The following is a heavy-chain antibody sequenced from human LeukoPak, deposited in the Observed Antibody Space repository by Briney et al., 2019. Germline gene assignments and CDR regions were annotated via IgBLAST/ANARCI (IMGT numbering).Heavy chain of an antibody. CDR2: ISGSGGGT. Sequence: GGSLRLSCAASGFTFSSYAMSWVRQTPGSGLENVSAISGSGGGTWYADSMKGRFTISRDNSKSTLYLQMNSLRAEDTAVYYCAKVPSSLSGAGQRNFDYWGQGTLVTVSS. CDR3: AKVPSSLSGAGQRNFDY. V-gene: IGHV3-23*01. D-gene: IGHD6-19*01. J-gene: IGHJ4*02. CDR1: GFTFSSYA.